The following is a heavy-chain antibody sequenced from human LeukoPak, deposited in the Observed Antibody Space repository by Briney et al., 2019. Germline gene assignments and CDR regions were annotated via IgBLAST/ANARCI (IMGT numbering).Heavy chain of an antibody. CDR1: GFSLSTTGVG. CDR2: NYWNDDK. V-gene: IGHV2-5*01. Sequence: SGPTLVNPTQTLTLTCTFSGFSLSTTGVGVAWIRQSPGKAPEWLAVNYWNDDKSYSPSLKSRLTITKDTSKNQVVLIMTNMDPVDTGTYYCAHKGRGSGSYNMWGQGTLVTVSS. J-gene: IGHJ4*02. CDR3: AHKGRGSGSYNM. D-gene: IGHD3-10*01.